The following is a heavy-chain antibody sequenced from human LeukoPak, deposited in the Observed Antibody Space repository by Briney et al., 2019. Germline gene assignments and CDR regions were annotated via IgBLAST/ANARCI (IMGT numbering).Heavy chain of an antibody. CDR2: IQEDGSGK. V-gene: IGHV3-7*03. Sequence: GGSLRLSCAASGFTFSNYWISWVRQAAGKGLEWVANIQEDGSGKYYVDSVRGRFTISRDDAKNSLYLQMSSLRVEDTAVYYCARSSTAIGVGLWGQGTLVTVSS. D-gene: IGHD3-3*01. CDR3: ARSSTAIGVGL. CDR1: GFTFSNYW. J-gene: IGHJ4*02.